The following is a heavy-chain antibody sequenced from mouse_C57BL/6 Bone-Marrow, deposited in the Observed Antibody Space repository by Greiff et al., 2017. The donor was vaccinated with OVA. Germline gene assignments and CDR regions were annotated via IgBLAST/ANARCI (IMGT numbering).Heavy chain of an antibody. CDR1: GYTFTDYY. J-gene: IGHJ4*01. D-gene: IGHD1-1*01. V-gene: IGHV1-76*01. CDR2: IYPGSGNT. CDR3: AISPSFTTVVATRYAMDY. Sequence: VQLQQSGAELVRPGASVKLSCKASGYTFTDYYINWVKQRPGQGLEWIARIYPGSGNTYYNEKFKGKATLTAEKSSSTAYMQLSSLTSEDSAVYFCAISPSFTTVVATRYAMDYWGQGTSVTVSS.